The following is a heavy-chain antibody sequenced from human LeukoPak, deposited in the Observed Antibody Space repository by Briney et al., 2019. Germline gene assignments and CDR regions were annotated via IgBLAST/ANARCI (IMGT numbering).Heavy chain of an antibody. V-gene: IGHV4-59*01. CDR1: GGSISSYY. CDR3: ATGSGKTVAATPDAFDI. J-gene: IGHJ3*02. Sequence: PSETLSLTCTVSGGSISSYYWSWIRQPPGKGLEWIGYIYYSGSTNYNPSLKSRVTISVDTSKNQFSLKLSSVTAADTAVYYCATGSGKTVAATPDAFDIWGQGTMVTVSS. D-gene: IGHD6-19*01. CDR2: IYYSGST.